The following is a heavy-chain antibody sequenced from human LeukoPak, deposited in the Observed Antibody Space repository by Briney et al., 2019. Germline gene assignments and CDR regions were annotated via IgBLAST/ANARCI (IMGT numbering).Heavy chain of an antibody. V-gene: IGHV4-4*07. CDR3: ARVVFLFGTSCCWFDP. D-gene: IGHD2-2*01. J-gene: IGHJ5*02. CDR2: IYTSGST. Sequence: KPSETLSLTCTVSGGSISSYYWSWIRQPAGKGLEWIGRIYTSGSTNYNPSLKSRVTMSVDTSKNQFSLKLSSVTAADTAVYYCARVVFLFGTSCCWFDPWGQGTLVTVSS. CDR1: GGSISSYY.